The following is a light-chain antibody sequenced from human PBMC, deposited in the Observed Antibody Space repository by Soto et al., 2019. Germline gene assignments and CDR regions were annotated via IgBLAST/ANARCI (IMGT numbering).Light chain of an antibody. V-gene: IGLV2-8*01. CDR1: SSDVGVYNY. CDR3: TSHAGTINFPYI. CDR2: EVN. J-gene: IGLJ1*01. Sequence: QSVLTQPPSASGSPGQSVTISCTGTSSDVGVYNYVSWYQHHPGKAPKLLVYEVNKRPSGVPDRFSGSKSGNTASLTVSGLQAEDEADYYCTSHAGTINFPYIFGTGTKVTVL.